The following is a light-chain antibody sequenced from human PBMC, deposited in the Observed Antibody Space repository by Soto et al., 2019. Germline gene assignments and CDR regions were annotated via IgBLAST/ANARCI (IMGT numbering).Light chain of an antibody. Sequence: DVQMTQSPSTLSASVGDRVTITCRASQSISMWLAWYQQKPGKPPKLLIHKASTLQSGVPARTSSRGCTTETTLTSNRAQADDVANYYSQRYNTYWTFGQGTRVEVK. CDR1: QSISMW. V-gene: IGKV1-5*03. CDR2: KAS. J-gene: IGKJ1*01. CDR3: QRYNTYWT.